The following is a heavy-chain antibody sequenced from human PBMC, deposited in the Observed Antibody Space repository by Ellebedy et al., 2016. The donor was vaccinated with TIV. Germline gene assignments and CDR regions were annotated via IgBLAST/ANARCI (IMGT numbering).Heavy chain of an antibody. J-gene: IGHJ4*02. D-gene: IGHD5-12*01. V-gene: IGHV4-39*07. CDR3: ASHRGFYSGWSFDY. Sequence: MPSETLSLTCSVSGDSINTSNYFWGWVRQPPGKGLEWIGSLKFGGESYFDPPLKSRVTMSLDTSKNQFSLKVNSVTAADTAIYYFASHRGFYSGWSFDYWGQGTLTTVSS. CDR2: LKFGGES. CDR1: GDSINTSNYF.